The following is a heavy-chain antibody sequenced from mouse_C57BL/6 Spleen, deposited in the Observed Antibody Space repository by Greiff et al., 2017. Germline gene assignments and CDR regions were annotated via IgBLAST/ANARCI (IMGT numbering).Heavy chain of an antibody. J-gene: IGHJ2*01. CDR1: GYTFTSYW. D-gene: IGHD1-3*01. CDR3: TKGEGKEMDFDY. CDR2: IDPGSSDT. V-gene: IGHV1-5*01. Sequence: VQLQQSGTVLARPGASVKMSCKTSGYTFTSYWMHWVKQRPGQGLEWIGAIDPGSSDTSYNQKFKGKAKLTAVTSASTAYMELSSLTNEDSAVYYCTKGEGKEMDFDYWGQGTTLTVSS.